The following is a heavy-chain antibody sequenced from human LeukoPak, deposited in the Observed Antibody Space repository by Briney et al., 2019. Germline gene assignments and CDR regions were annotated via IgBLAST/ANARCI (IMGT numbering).Heavy chain of an antibody. J-gene: IGHJ4*01. V-gene: IGHV3-74*01. D-gene: IGHD6-19*01. CDR1: GFTFSRYW. CDR3: ARDAEGSSGWSFDY. CDR2: IKSDGTYT. Sequence: GGSLRLSCAASGFTFSRYWMYWVRQAPGKGPVWVSRIKSDGTYTSYADSMKGRFTISRDNAKNTLFLQMSNLRAEDTAFYYCARDAEGSSGWSFDYWGHGTLVTVSS.